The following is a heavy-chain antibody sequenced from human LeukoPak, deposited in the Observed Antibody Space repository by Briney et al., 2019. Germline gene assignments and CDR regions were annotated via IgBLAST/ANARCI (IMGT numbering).Heavy chain of an antibody. CDR3: ARDPGALPNLLDY. CDR2: ISGDGVSP. D-gene: IGHD4/OR15-4a*01. CDR1: GFTFNNYA. Sequence: GGSLRLSCAASGFTFNNYALTWVRQTPGKGLECVSAISGDGVSPYYADSVRGRFTISRDNSKNTLYLQMNSLRVEDTAVYFCARDPGALPNLLDYWGQGTLVPVSS. J-gene: IGHJ4*02. V-gene: IGHV3-23*01.